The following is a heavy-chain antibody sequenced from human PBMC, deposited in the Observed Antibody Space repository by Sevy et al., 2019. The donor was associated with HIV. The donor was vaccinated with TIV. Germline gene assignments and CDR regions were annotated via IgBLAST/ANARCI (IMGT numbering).Heavy chain of an antibody. Sequence: GGSLRLSCAASGFTFITYAMNWVRQAPGKGLEWVSTISGSGDSTYYADSVNGRFTISRDNSKNKLYLQMNSLRAADTALYYCARDHGESSGYYPLGAFDIWGQGTMVTVSS. V-gene: IGHV3-23*01. CDR1: GFTFITYA. CDR3: ARDHGESSGYYPLGAFDI. CDR2: ISGSGDST. J-gene: IGHJ3*02. D-gene: IGHD3-22*01.